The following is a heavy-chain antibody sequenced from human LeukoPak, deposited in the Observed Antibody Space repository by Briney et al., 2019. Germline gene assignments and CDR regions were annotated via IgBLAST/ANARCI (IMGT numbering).Heavy chain of an antibody. Sequence: GGSLRLSCAASGFTFSNAWMNWVRQAPGKGLEWVSSISSSSSYIYYADSVKGRFTISRDNAKNSLYLQMNSLRAEDTAVYYCAADSGSYGFDPWGQGTLVTVSS. CDR1: GFTFSNAW. CDR2: ISSSSSYI. D-gene: IGHD1-26*01. CDR3: AADSGSYGFDP. J-gene: IGHJ5*02. V-gene: IGHV3-21*01.